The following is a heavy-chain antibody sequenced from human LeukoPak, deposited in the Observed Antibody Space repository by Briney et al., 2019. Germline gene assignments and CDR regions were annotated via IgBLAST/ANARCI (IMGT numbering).Heavy chain of an antibody. D-gene: IGHD3-10*01. CDR3: AKDRGEVHYYGMDV. Sequence: GGSLRLSCAASGFTFDDYAMHWVRQAPGKGPEWVSGISWNSGSIGYADSVKGRFTISRDNAKNSLYLQMNSLRAEDTALYYCAKDRGEVHYYGMDVWGQGTTVTVSS. CDR1: GFTFDDYA. J-gene: IGHJ6*02. V-gene: IGHV3-9*01. CDR2: ISWNSGSI.